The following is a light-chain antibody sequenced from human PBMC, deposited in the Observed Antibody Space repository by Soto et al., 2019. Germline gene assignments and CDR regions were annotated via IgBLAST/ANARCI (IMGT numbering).Light chain of an antibody. CDR2: GAS. V-gene: IGKV3-15*01. CDR1: QSVSIN. Sequence: EIVMTQSPATLSVSPGERATLSCRASQSVSINLAWYQQKPGQAPRLLIYGASTRATGIPARFSGSGSGTEFTPTISSLQSEDFAVYYCQQCNNWPRTFGQGTKLEIK. J-gene: IGKJ2*01. CDR3: QQCNNWPRT.